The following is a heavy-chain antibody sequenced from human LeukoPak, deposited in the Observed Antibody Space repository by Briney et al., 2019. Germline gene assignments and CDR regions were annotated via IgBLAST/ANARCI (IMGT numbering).Heavy chain of an antibody. CDR1: GFTVSSYA. J-gene: IGHJ4*01. D-gene: IGHD3-9*01. V-gene: IGHV3-23*01. CDR3: AKETYYDILTGYYWIDY. Sequence: GGSLRLSSAASGFTVSSYAMSWVRQAPGKGLEWVSAISGSGGSTYYADSVKGRFTISRDNSKNTLYLQMNSLRDEDTAVYYCAKETYYDILTGYYWIDYWGHGTLVTVSS. CDR2: ISGSGGST.